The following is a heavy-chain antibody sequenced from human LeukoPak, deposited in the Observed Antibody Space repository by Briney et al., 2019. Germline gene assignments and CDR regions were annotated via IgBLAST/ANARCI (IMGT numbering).Heavy chain of an antibody. CDR1: GYTFTGYY. Sequence: ASVKVSCKASGYTFTGYYMHWVRQAPGQGLEWMGWINPNSGGTNYAQKFQGWVTMTRDTSISTAYMELSRLRSDDTAVYYCARAGSIAAAGTGDFDYWGQGTLVTASS. V-gene: IGHV1-2*04. J-gene: IGHJ4*02. D-gene: IGHD6-13*01. CDR3: ARAGSIAAAGTGDFDY. CDR2: INPNSGGT.